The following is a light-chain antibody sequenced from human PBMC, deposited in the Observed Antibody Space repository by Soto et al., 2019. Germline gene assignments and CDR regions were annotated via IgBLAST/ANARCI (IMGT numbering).Light chain of an antibody. CDR2: FAS. CDR3: QHYNKWPLT. V-gene: IGKV3-15*01. CDR1: QSVSNN. J-gene: IGKJ4*01. Sequence: EIVMTQSPATLSVSPGEKATLSCRASQSVSNNLAWYQQKPGQAPRLLIYFASTRTTGIPARFSGSASGTEFSLAISSLQSEDFAVYYCQHYNKWPLTFGGGTKVETK.